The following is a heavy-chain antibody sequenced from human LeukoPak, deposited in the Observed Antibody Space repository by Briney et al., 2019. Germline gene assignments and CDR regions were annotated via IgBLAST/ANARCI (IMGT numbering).Heavy chain of an antibody. J-gene: IGHJ4*02. CDR3: ARDWFHAIDY. V-gene: IGHV3-23*01. CDR1: GFSFNNPW. Sequence: GSLRLSCAASGFSFNNPWMSWVRQAPGKGLEWVSIISISGVTIHYVDSVKGRFTISRDNSKNTLYLQMNSLRAEDTAVYYCARDWFHAIDYWGQGTLVTVSS. CDR2: ISISGVTI. D-gene: IGHD2/OR15-2a*01.